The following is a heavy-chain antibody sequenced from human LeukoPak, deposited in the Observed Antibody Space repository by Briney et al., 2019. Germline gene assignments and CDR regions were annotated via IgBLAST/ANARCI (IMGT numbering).Heavy chain of an antibody. CDR2: INTNTGNP. V-gene: IGHV7-4-1*02. CDR1: GYTFTGYY. J-gene: IGHJ6*02. D-gene: IGHD1-26*01. Sequence: ASVKVSCKASGYTFTGYYMHWVRQAPGQGLDWMGWINTNTGNPTYAQGFTGRSVLSLETSVSTSYLQITSLKAEDTAVYYCARGRGSSARLGYFYYYIDVWGQGTTVTVSS. CDR3: ARGRGSSARLGYFYYYIDV.